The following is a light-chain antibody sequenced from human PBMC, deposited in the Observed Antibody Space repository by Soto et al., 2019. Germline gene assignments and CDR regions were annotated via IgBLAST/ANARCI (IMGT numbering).Light chain of an antibody. Sequence: QSALTQPASVSGSPGQSVTISCTGTSSDVNGYDYVSWYQQHPGKAPKLMIYDVTNRPSGVSNRFSGSKSDNTASLTISGLQAEDEAEYYCSSHTSSRFVFGGGTKVTVL. V-gene: IGLV2-14*03. CDR3: SSHTSSRFV. CDR1: SSDVNGYDY. CDR2: DVT. J-gene: IGLJ2*01.